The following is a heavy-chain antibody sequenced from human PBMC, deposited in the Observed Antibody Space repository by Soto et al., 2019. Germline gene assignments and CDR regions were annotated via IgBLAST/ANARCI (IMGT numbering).Heavy chain of an antibody. Sequence: GGSLRLSCAASGFTFSDYYMSWIRQAPGKGLEWVSYISGSSDYIDYADSLRGRFTISRDNVKNSLYLQMTSLRAGDTAVYFCARGSIIRAMDVWGQGT. J-gene: IGHJ6*02. V-gene: IGHV3-11*06. D-gene: IGHD3-10*01. CDR1: GFTFSDYY. CDR3: ARGSIIRAMDV. CDR2: ISGSSDYI.